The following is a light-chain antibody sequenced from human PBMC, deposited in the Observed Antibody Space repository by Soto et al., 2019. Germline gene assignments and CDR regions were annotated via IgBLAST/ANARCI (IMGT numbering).Light chain of an antibody. J-gene: IGKJ1*01. Sequence: EIVMTQSPATLSVSPGERATLSRRASQSVSSNLAWYQQKPGQAPRLPIYGASTRATGVPARFSGSGSGTEFTLTISSLQSEDFAVYYCQQYNNWPPWTFGQGTKVEIK. CDR1: QSVSSN. V-gene: IGKV3-15*01. CDR3: QQYNNWPPWT. CDR2: GAS.